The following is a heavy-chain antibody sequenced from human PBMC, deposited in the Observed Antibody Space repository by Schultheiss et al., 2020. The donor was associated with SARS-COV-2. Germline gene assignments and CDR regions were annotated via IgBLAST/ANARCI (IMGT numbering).Heavy chain of an antibody. D-gene: IGHD6-13*01. CDR3: ARRGGSWYYYYGMDV. CDR1: GYSFTSYW. J-gene: IGHJ6*02. V-gene: IGHV5-10-1*01. Sequence: GGSLRLSCKGSGYSFTSYWISWVRQMPGKGLEWMGRIDPSDSYTNYSPSFQGHVTISADKSISTAYLQWSSLKASDTAMYYCARRGGSWYYYYGMDVWGQGTTVTVSS. CDR2: IDPSDSYT.